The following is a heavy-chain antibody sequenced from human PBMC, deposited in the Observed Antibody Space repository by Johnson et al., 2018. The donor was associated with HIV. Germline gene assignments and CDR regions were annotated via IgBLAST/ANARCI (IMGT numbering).Heavy chain of an antibody. CDR2: ISSSGSNI. J-gene: IGHJ3*02. CDR1: GFTFSDYY. CDR3: ARDLRFNRTVQGRIIISGTFDM. V-gene: IGHV3-11*04. D-gene: IGHD3-10*01. Sequence: QVQLVESGGGLVKPGGSLRLSCVASGFTFSDYYMSWIRQAPGKGLEWVSYISSSGSNIYYADSVKGRFTISRDNAKNSLYLQMNSLRTEDTAVYSCARDLRFNRTVQGRIIISGTFDMWGHGTVLHVSS.